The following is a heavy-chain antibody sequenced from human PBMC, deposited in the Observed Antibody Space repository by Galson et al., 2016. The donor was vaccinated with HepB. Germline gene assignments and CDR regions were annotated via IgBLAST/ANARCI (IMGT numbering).Heavy chain of an antibody. CDR2: IDPSDSYT. J-gene: IGHJ4*02. V-gene: IGHV5-10-1*01. CDR1: GYSLTSYW. D-gene: IGHD3-10*01. Sequence: SGAEVKKPGESLRISCKGSGYSLTSYWISWVRQMPGKGLEWMGRIDPSDSYTNYSPSFQGHVTISADKSISTAYLQWNSLKASDSAVYYCARHHRYYYVDFWGQGTLVTVSS. CDR3: ARHHRYYYVDF.